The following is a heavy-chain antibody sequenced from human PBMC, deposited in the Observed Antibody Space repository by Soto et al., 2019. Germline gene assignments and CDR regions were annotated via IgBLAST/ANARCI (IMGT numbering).Heavy chain of an antibody. CDR2: INDGNGNT. CDR3: ARGPGGPDGPGDY. J-gene: IGHJ4*02. CDR1: GYTFTSYA. Sequence: QVQLVQSGAEVKKPGASVKVSCKASGYTFTSYAMHWVRQAPGQRLEWMGWINDGNGNTKYSQKFQGRVTITRDTSASTAYMELSSLRSEDTAVYNCARGPGGPDGPGDYWGQGTLVTVSS. V-gene: IGHV1-3*01. D-gene: IGHD2-15*01.